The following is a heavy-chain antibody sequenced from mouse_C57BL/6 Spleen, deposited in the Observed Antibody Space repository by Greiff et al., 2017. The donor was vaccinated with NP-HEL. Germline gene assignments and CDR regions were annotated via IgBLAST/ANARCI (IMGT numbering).Heavy chain of an antibody. CDR2: ISYDGSN. CDR1: GYSITSGYY. V-gene: IGHV3-6*01. J-gene: IGHJ3*01. D-gene: IGHD2-3*01. Sequence: VQLKQSGPGLVKPSQSLSLTCSVTGYSITSGYYWNWIRQLPGNILEWMGYISYDGSNNYNPSLKNRISITCDTSKNQFFLKWNSGTTEDTATYCGARGGDGYYGVFAYWGQGTLVTVSA. CDR3: ARGGDGYYGVFAY.